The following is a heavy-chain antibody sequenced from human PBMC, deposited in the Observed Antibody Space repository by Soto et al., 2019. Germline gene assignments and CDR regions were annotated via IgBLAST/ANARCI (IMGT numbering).Heavy chain of an antibody. Sequence: SETLSLTCAVSSGSISSSDWCSSVRQPPGKGLEWIGEIYHSGSTNYNPSLKSRVTISVDKSKNQFSLKLSSVTAADTAVYYCPRDLKYGALGAFDIWGQGTMVTVSS. CDR2: IYHSGST. CDR3: PRDLKYGALGAFDI. D-gene: IGHD4-17*01. V-gene: IGHV4-4*02. CDR1: SGSISSSDW. J-gene: IGHJ3*02.